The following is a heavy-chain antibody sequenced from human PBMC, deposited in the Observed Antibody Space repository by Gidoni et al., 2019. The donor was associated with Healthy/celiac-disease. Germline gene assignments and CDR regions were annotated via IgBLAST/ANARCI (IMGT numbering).Heavy chain of an antibody. V-gene: IGHV3-9*01. CDR1: GFTFDDYA. CDR2: ISWNSGSI. J-gene: IGHJ6*02. D-gene: IGHD4-4*01. Sequence: EVQLVESGGGLVQPGRSLRLSCAASGFTFDDYAMLWVRQAPGKGLEWVSGISWNSGSIGYADSVKGRFTISRDNAKNSLYLQMNSLRAEDTALYYCAKDNFRRYSNYESYYYGMDVWGQGTTVTVSS. CDR3: AKDNFRRYSNYESYYYGMDV.